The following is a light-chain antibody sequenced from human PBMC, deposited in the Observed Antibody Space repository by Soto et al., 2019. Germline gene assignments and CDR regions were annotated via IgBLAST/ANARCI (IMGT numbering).Light chain of an antibody. CDR2: DVS. J-gene: IGLJ1*01. V-gene: IGLV2-14*01. CDR3: SSYTTSGTYV. CDR1: GSDVGGYNY. Sequence: QSALTQPASVSWSPGQSITISCTGTGSDVGGYNYVSWYQQHPGKAPKLMIIDVSNRPSGVSNRFSGSKSGNTASLTISGLQAEDEDDYYCSSYTTSGTYVFGTGTKVTVL.